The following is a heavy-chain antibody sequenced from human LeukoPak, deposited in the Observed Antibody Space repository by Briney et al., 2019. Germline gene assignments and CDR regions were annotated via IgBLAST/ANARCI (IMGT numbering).Heavy chain of an antibody. J-gene: IGHJ6*02. CDR3: AREEGTWNPSYGMDV. Sequence: PGGSLRLSCVASGFTFSNYRMNWVRRAPGKGLEWVSFISSSSDDICYADSLKGRFTISRDNARNSLYLQMNSLRAEDTAVYFCAREEGTWNPSYGMDVWGQGTTVTVSS. CDR1: GFTFSNYR. D-gene: IGHD1-1*01. V-gene: IGHV3-21*01. CDR2: ISSSSDDI.